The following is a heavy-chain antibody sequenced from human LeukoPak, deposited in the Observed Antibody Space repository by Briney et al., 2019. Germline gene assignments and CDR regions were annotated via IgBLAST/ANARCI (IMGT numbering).Heavy chain of an antibody. CDR2: IYYSGST. J-gene: IGHJ4*02. V-gene: IGHV4-30-4*08. CDR1: GGSISSGDYY. CDR3: ARDWGVTLLDY. Sequence: SSETLSLTCTVSGGSISSGDYYWSWIRQPPGKGLEWIRYIYYSGSTYYNPSLKSRVTISVDTSKNQFSLKLSSVTAADTAVYYCARDWGVTLLDYWGQGTLVTVSS. D-gene: IGHD3-10*01.